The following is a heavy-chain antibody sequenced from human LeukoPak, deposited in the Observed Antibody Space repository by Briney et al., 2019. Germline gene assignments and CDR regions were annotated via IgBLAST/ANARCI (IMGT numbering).Heavy chain of an antibody. CDR1: GGSISTYY. D-gene: IGHD3-22*01. CDR3: ARSYDSRGYYYYGTDV. Sequence: SETLSLTCTVSGGSISTYYWSWIRQPPGKGLDWIGYIYYSGSTNYNPSLKSRVTISLDTSKNQFSLRLSSVTAADTAVYYCARSYDSRGYYYYGTDVWGQGTTVTVSS. V-gene: IGHV4-59*01. CDR2: IYYSGST. J-gene: IGHJ6*02.